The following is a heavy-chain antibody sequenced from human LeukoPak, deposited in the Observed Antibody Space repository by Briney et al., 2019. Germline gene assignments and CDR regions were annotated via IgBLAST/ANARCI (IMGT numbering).Heavy chain of an antibody. Sequence: PGVSLRLSCAASKFTFGSYAMSWVRQAPGKGLEWVSVIYSNNITHYADSVKGRFTISRDNSKNTLYLQMNSLRAEDTAVYYCARGITMMTVAPGYWGQGTLVTVSS. D-gene: IGHD3-22*01. CDR3: ARGITMMTVAPGY. CDR2: IYSNNIT. J-gene: IGHJ4*02. CDR1: KFTFGSYA. V-gene: IGHV3-53*01.